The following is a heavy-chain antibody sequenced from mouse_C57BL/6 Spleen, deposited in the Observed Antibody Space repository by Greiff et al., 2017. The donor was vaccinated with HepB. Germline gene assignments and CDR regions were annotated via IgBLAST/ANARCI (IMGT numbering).Heavy chain of an antibody. Sequence: VQLQQSGPELVKPGDSVKISCKASGYSFTGYFMNWVMQSHGKSLEWIGRINPYNGDTFYNQKFKGKATLTVDKSSSTAHMELRSLTSEDSAVYYCARDGSNYYAMDYWGQGTSVTVSS. CDR3: ARDGSNYYAMDY. J-gene: IGHJ4*01. V-gene: IGHV1-20*01. CDR1: GYSFTGYF. CDR2: INPYNGDT. D-gene: IGHD1-1*01.